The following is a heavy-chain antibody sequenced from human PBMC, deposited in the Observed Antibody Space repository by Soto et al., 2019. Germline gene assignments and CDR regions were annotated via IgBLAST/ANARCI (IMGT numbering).Heavy chain of an antibody. CDR2: IHYSGST. CDR3: ARGSAAGTKSPFDY. CDR1: GGSISSYY. D-gene: IGHD6-13*01. V-gene: IGHV4-59*01. J-gene: IGHJ4*02. Sequence: SETLSLTCSVSGGSISSYYWSWIRQSPGKGLEWIGYIHYSGSTNYNPSLKSRVTISVDTSKNQLSLKLSSVTAADTAVYYCARGSAAGTKSPFDYWGQGTLVTVSS.